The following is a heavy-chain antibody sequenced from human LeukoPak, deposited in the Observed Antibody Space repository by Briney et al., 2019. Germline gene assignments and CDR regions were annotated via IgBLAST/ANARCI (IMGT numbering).Heavy chain of an antibody. CDR3: ARDAIVRNDFWSAYYLDRGKPGGLNWFDP. D-gene: IGHD3-3*01. CDR1: GYTFTSYG. Sequence: ASVKVSCKASGYTFTSYGISWVRQAPGQGLEWMGWISAYNGNTNYAQKLQGRVTMTTDTSTSTAYMELRSLRSDDTAVYYCARDAIVRNDFWSAYYLDRGKPGGLNWFDPWGQGTLVTVSS. J-gene: IGHJ5*02. CDR2: ISAYNGNT. V-gene: IGHV1-18*01.